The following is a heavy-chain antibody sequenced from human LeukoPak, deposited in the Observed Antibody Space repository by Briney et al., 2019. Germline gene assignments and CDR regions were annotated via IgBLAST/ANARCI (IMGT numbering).Heavy chain of an antibody. D-gene: IGHD3-3*01. V-gene: IGHV3-48*02. J-gene: IGHJ4*02. Sequence: GGSLRLSCAASEFAFSTYNMNWVRQAPGKGLEWVSYISTGSSTTYYADSVKGRFTISRDNVENSLYLQMNSLRDEDTAVYYCARGPITIFGVVFYYLDYWGQGTLVTVSS. CDR2: ISTGSSTT. CDR3: ARGPITIFGVVFYYLDY. CDR1: EFAFSTYN.